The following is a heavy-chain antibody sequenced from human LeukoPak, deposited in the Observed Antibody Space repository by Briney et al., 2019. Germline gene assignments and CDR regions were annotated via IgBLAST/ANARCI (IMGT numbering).Heavy chain of an antibody. V-gene: IGHV3-11*01. CDR3: ARADSSSWYVASRINWFDP. CDR2: ISSSGSTI. D-gene: IGHD6-13*01. J-gene: IGHJ5*02. Sequence: PGGSLRLSCAASGFTFNDYYMSWIRQAPGKGLEWVSYISSSGSTIYYADSVKGRFTISRDNAKNSLYLQMNSLRAEDTAVYYCARADSSSWYVASRINWFDPWGQGTLVTVSS. CDR1: GFTFNDYY.